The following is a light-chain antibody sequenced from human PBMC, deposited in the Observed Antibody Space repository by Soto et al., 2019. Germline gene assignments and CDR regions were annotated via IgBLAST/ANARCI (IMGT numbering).Light chain of an antibody. Sequence: QSALTKPASVSGSPGQSITISCTGTSSDVGGYNYVSWYQQHPGKAPKFIIYEVSNRPSGVSNRFSGSKSGNTASLTISGLQAEDEADYYCSSYTSSNNWVFGGGTKLTVL. V-gene: IGLV2-14*01. CDR1: SSDVGGYNY. CDR3: SSYTSSNNWV. J-gene: IGLJ3*02. CDR2: EVS.